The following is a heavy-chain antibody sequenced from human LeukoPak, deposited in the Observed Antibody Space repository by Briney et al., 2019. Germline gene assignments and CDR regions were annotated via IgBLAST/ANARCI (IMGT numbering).Heavy chain of an antibody. V-gene: IGHV3-30*04. CDR2: ISYDGSNK. CDR3: ARGILEYSSSSGLGY. Sequence: GGSLRLSCAASGFTFSSYAMHWVRQAPGKGLEWVAVISYDGSNKYYADSVKGRFTISRDNSKNTLYLQMNSLRAEDTAVYYCARGILEYSSSSGLGYWGQGTLVTVSS. CDR1: GFTFSSYA. J-gene: IGHJ4*02. D-gene: IGHD6-6*01.